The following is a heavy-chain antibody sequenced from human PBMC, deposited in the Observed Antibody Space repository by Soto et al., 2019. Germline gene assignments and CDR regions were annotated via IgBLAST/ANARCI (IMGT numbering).Heavy chain of an antibody. V-gene: IGHV4-34*01. CDR3: ARSHGSLGENWFDP. CDR2: INHSGST. J-gene: IGHJ5*02. D-gene: IGHD1-26*01. Sequence: SETLSLTCAVYAGSCSGYYWSCIRQPPGKWLKWIGEINHSGSTNYNPSLKSRVTISVDTSKNQFSLKLSSVTAADTAVYYCARSHGSLGENWFDPSGQATLVTVSS. CDR1: AGSCSGYY.